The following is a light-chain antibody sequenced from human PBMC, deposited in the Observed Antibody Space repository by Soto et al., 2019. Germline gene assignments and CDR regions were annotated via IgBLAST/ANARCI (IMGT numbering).Light chain of an antibody. CDR2: DAS. CDR3: QQFSSYFWT. CDR1: QSISSW. J-gene: IGKJ1*01. V-gene: IGKV1-5*01. Sequence: DIHMTQSPSSLSASVGDRVTITCRGSQSISSWVAWYQQKPGKAPRLLIYDASSLESGVPSRFSGSGSGTEFTLTISSLQPDDFATYYCQQFSSYFWTFGQGTKVDIK.